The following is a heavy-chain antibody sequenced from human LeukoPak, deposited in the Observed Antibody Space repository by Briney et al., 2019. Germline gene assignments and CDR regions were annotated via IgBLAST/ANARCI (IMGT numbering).Heavy chain of an antibody. Sequence: SETLSLTCTVSGDSISSYYWSWIRQPPEKGLEWIGYVYYSGSTNYNPSLKSRVTISLDTSKNQFSLKLSSVTAADTAMYYCARACSSGSLIDYWGQGTLVTVSS. CDR1: GDSISSYY. J-gene: IGHJ4*02. CDR3: ARACSSGSLIDY. V-gene: IGHV4-59*13. CDR2: VYYSGST. D-gene: IGHD3-22*01.